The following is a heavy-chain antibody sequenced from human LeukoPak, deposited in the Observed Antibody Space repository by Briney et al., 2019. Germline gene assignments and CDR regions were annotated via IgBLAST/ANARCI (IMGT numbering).Heavy chain of an antibody. CDR3: AREARLLGTWFDP. CDR1: GGTFSSYA. V-gene: IGHV1-69*04. D-gene: IGHD2-15*01. CDR2: IIPILGIA. J-gene: IGHJ5*02. Sequence: SVKVSCKASGGTFSSYAISWVRQAPGQGLEWMGRIIPILGIANYAQKFQGRVTITADKSTSTAYMELSSLRSEDTAVYYCAREARLLGTWFDPWGQGTLVTVSS.